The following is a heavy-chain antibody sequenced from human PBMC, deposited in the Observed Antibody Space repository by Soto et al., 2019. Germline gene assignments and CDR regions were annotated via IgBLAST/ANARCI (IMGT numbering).Heavy chain of an antibody. D-gene: IGHD6-6*01. V-gene: IGHV4-4*02. CDR1: GVSISSDNW. CDR3: ASRNAARPY. CDR2: IHHSRGT. J-gene: IGHJ4*02. Sequence: QEQLQESGPGLVKPSGTLSLTCAVSGVSISSDNWWTWVRQPPGKGLEWIGEIHHSRGTNYSTSLKSRVTISTDESKNQFSLKLRYVTAADTAVYYCASRNAARPYWGPGTLVTVSS.